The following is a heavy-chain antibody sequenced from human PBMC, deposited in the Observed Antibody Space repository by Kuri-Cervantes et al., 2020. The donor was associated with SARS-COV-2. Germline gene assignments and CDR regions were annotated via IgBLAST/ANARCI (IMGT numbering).Heavy chain of an antibody. Sequence: SETLSLTCAVSGYSISSGYYWGWIRQPPGKGLEWIGSIYHSGSTYYNPSLKSRVTISVDTSKNQFSLKLSSVTAADTAVYYCASHWGGQILYWGQGTLVTVSS. J-gene: IGHJ4*02. CDR3: ASHWGGQILY. CDR2: IYHSGST. D-gene: IGHD7-27*01. CDR1: GYSISSGYY. V-gene: IGHV4-38-2*01.